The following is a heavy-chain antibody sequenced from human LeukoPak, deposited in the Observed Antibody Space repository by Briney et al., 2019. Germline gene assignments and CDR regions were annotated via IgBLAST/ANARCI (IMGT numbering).Heavy chain of an antibody. J-gene: IGHJ6*02. V-gene: IGHV1-46*01. CDR3: AREIGSSGWANYYYYGMDV. Sequence: ASVKVSCKASGGTFSSYAISWVRQAPGQGLEWMGIINPSGGSTSYAQKFQGRVTMTRDTSTSTVYMELSSLRSEDTAVYYCAREIGSSGWANYYYYGMDVWGQGTTVTVSS. CDR1: GGTFSSYA. CDR2: INPSGGST. D-gene: IGHD6-19*01.